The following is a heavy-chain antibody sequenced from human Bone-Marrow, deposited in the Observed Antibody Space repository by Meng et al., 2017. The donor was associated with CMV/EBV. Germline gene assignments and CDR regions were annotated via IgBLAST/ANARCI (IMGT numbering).Heavy chain of an antibody. J-gene: IGHJ4*02. V-gene: IGHV3-66*02. Sequence: GGSLRLSCAASGFTVSSNYMSWVRQAPGKGLEWVSVIYSGGSTYYADSVKGRFTISRDNSKNTLYLQMNSLRAEDTAVYYCAREQRFLEWLLPDYWGQGTRVTVSS. CDR1: GFTVSSNY. CDR2: IYSGGST. D-gene: IGHD3-3*01. CDR3: AREQRFLEWLLPDY.